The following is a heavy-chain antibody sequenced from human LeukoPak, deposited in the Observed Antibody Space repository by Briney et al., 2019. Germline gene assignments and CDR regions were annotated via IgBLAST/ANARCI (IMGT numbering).Heavy chain of an antibody. Sequence: GGSLRLSCAASGFTFSSYAMSWVRQAPGKGLEWVSAISGSGGSTYYADSVKGRFTISRDNSKNTLYLQMNSLRAEDTAVYYCAKDPYDGSGSYYGYYFDYWGQGTLVTVSS. CDR1: GFTFSSYA. CDR3: AKDPYDGSGSYYGYYFDY. J-gene: IGHJ4*02. V-gene: IGHV3-23*01. D-gene: IGHD3-10*01. CDR2: ISGSGGST.